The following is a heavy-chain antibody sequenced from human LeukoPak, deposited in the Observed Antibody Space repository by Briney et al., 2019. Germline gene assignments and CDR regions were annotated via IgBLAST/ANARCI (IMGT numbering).Heavy chain of an antibody. CDR1: GFTFSSYG. V-gene: IGHV3-30*02. Sequence: GGSLRLSCAASGFTFSSYGMHWVRQAPGKGLEWVAFIRYDGSKKYYADSVKGRFTISRDNSKNTLYLQMNSLRAEDTAVYYCAKVRGYIVVVTAIPDGAFDIWGQGTMVTVSS. CDR3: AKVRGYIVVVTAIPDGAFDI. CDR2: IRYDGSKK. J-gene: IGHJ3*02. D-gene: IGHD2-21*02.